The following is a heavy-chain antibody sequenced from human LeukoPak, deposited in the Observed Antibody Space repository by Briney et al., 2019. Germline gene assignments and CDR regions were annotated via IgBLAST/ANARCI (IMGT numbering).Heavy chain of an antibody. CDR2: INPNSGGT. Sequence: ASVKVSCKASGYTFTSYYMHWVRQAPGQGLEWMGRINPNSGGTNYAQKFQGRVTMTRDTSISTAYMELSRLRSDDTAVYYCARVQTPFWSGYWYYYGMDVWGQGTTVTVSS. CDR1: GYTFTSYY. D-gene: IGHD3-3*01. V-gene: IGHV1-2*06. CDR3: ARVQTPFWSGYWYYYGMDV. J-gene: IGHJ6*02.